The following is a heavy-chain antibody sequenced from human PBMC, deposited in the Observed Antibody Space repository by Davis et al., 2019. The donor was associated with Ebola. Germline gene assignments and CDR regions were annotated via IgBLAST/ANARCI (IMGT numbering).Heavy chain of an antibody. D-gene: IGHD7-27*01. Sequence: PSETLSLTCAVYGGSFNGYYWIWIRQPPGKGLEWIGEINHSGTTNYNPSLKSRVTISVDTSKDQFSLDLSSVTAADTAVYYCARGLDQYKLGNIWGQGTLVTVSS. CDR2: INHSGTT. J-gene: IGHJ4*02. V-gene: IGHV4-34*01. CDR3: ARGLDQYKLGNI. CDR1: GGSFNGYY.